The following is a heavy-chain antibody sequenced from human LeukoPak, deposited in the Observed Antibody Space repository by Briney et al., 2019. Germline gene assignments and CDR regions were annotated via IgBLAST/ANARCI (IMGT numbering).Heavy chain of an antibody. CDR1: GFTFSSYA. J-gene: IGHJ4*02. CDR2: ISYDGSNK. Sequence: PGGSLRLSCAASGFTFSSYAMHWVRQAPGKGLEWVAVISYDGSNKYYADSVKGRFTISRDNSKNTLYLQMNSLRAEDTAVYYCARDQIAAPGSFDYWGQGTLVTVSS. V-gene: IGHV3-30-3*01. D-gene: IGHD6-13*01. CDR3: ARDQIAAPGSFDY.